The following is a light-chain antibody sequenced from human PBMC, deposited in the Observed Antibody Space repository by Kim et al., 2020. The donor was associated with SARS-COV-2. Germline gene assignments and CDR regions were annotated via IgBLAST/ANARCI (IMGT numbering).Light chain of an antibody. CDR3: TSYTSSSTYV. CDR2: DVS. J-gene: IGLJ1*01. Sequence: GQSITISCTGTSSDVGGYNYVSWYQQHPGKAPKLIIYDVSKRPSGVSNRFSGSKSGNTASLTISGLQAEDEADYYCTSYTSSSTYVFGPETKVTVL. CDR1: SSDVGGYNY. V-gene: IGLV2-14*04.